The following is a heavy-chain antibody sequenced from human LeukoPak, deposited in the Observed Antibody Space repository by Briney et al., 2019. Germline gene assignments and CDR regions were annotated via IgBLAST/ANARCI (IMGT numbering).Heavy chain of an antibody. CDR1: GFTFDDYG. Sequence: GGSLRLSCAASGFTFDDYGMSWVRQAPGKGLEWVSGISGSGGSTYYADSVKGRFTISRDNSKNTLYLQMNSLRAEDTAVYYCAKVPYYDFWSGYPFDPWGQGTLVTVSS. J-gene: IGHJ5*02. D-gene: IGHD3-3*01. V-gene: IGHV3-23*01. CDR3: AKVPYYDFWSGYPFDP. CDR2: ISGSGGST.